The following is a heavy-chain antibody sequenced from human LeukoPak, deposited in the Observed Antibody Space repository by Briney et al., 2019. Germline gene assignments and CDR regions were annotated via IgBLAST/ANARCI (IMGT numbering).Heavy chain of an antibody. Sequence: GGSLRLSCAASGFTVSSNYMSWVRHAPGKELVWVLVVYSGGSTYYADSLMGRFTISRDNSKNTLYLQMNSLRAEDTAVYYCGSGSYESDYWGQGTLVTVSS. CDR3: GSGSYESDY. D-gene: IGHD3-10*01. V-gene: IGHV3-53*01. CDR1: GFTVSSNY. J-gene: IGHJ4*02. CDR2: VYSGGST.